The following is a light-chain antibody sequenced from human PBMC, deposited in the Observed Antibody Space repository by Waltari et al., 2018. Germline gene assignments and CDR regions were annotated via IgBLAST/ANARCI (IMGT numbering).Light chain of an antibody. CDR3: QQSYSNPIT. V-gene: IGKV1-39*01. CDR1: QSISNY. Sequence: DIQMTQSPSSLSASVGDRVTITCRASQSISNYLNWCQQKPGKAPKLLIFAASSLQSGVPSRFSGSGSGTDFTLTISSLQPEDFATYYCQQSYSNPITFGQGTRLEIK. J-gene: IGKJ5*01. CDR2: AAS.